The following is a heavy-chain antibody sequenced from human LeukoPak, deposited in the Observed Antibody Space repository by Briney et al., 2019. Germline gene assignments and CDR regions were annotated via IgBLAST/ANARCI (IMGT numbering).Heavy chain of an antibody. CDR2: IYYSGST. D-gene: IGHD3-10*01. J-gene: IGHJ4*02. Sequence: SETLSLTCTVSGGSISRYYWSWIRQPPGKGMEWIGYIYYSGSTNYNPSLKSRVTISVDTSKNQFSLKLSSVTAADTAVYYCARTPMVRGVIPLYYFDYWGQGTLVTVSS. CDR1: GGSISRYY. CDR3: ARTPMVRGVIPLYYFDY. V-gene: IGHV4-59*08.